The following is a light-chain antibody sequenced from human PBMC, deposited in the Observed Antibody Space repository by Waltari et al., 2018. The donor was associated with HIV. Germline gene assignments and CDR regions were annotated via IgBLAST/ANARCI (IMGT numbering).Light chain of an antibody. CDR3: SSYSSSTTVF. CDR2: DVT. CDR1: NSDIGDYNY. V-gene: IGLV2-14*03. Sequence: QSALTQPASVSGSPGQSITISCTGTNSDIGDYNYVSWYQQHPGKAPKLIIYDVTNRPSGVSNRFSGSKSGNTASLTISGLQAEDEADYFCSSYSSSTTVFFGGGTKVTVL. J-gene: IGLJ2*01.